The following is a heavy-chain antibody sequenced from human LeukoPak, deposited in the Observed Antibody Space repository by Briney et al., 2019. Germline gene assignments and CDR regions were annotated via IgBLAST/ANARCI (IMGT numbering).Heavy chain of an antibody. CDR3: ASSGSYRFDY. CDR1: GFTFSSYS. J-gene: IGHJ4*02. V-gene: IGHV3-48*02. CDR2: ITASGTAM. Sequence: GGSLRLSCAASGFTFSSYSMNWVRQAPGNGLEWVSHITASGTAMFYADSVKGRLTISRDNAKNSLYLQMNSLRDEDTAVYYCASSGSYRFDYWGQGTLVTVSS. D-gene: IGHD1-26*01.